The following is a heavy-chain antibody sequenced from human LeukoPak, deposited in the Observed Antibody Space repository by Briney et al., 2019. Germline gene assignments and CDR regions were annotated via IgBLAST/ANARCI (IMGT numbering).Heavy chain of an antibody. CDR1: GGSISSYY. V-gene: IGHV4-59*13. J-gene: IGHJ4*02. Sequence: SETLSLTCTVSGGSISSYYWSWIRQPPGKGLEWIGYIYYSGSTNYNPSLKSRVTISVDTSKNQFSLKLSSVTAADTAVYYCAREGSSSWIDYWGQGTLVTVSS. CDR3: AREGSSSWIDY. CDR2: IYYSGST. D-gene: IGHD6-13*01.